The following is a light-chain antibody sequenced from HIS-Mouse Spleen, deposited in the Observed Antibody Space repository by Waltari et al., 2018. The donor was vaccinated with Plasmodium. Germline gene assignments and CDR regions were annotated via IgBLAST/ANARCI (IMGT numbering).Light chain of an antibody. J-gene: IGLJ3*02. CDR3: YSTDSSGNHRV. CDR2: EDS. V-gene: IGLV3-10*01. Sequence: SYELTQPPSVSVSPGQTARITCSGDALPKKYAYWYQQKSGQAPVLVIYEDSKRPDRIPGGFACSSSGTMAALTISGAQVEDEADYFCYSTDSSGNHRVFGGGTKLTVL. CDR1: ALPKKY.